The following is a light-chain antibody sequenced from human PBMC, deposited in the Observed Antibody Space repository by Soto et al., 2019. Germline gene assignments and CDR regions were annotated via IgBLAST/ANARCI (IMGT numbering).Light chain of an antibody. CDR2: KAS. CDR3: QQYFSYSRT. V-gene: IGKV1-5*03. CDR1: QSLSSW. J-gene: IGKJ1*01. Sequence: DIQMTQSPSTLSASVGDRVTITCRASQSLSSWLTWYQQKPGKAPKLLIYKASSLESGVPSRFSGSGSGTEFTLTISSLQPDDFATYYCQQYFSYSRTFGQGTKVDIK.